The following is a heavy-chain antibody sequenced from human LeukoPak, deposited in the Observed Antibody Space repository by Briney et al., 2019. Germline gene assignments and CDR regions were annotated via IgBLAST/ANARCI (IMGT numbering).Heavy chain of an antibody. Sequence: GGSLRLSCAASGFTFSSYSMNWVRQAPGKGLEWVSSISSSSSYIYYADSVKGRFTISRDNAKNSLYLQMNSLRAEDTAVYYCAGDSELPYYFDYWGQGTLVTVSS. CDR2: ISSSSSYI. CDR3: AGDSELPYYFDY. D-gene: IGHD3-10*01. V-gene: IGHV3-21*01. CDR1: GFTFSSYS. J-gene: IGHJ4*02.